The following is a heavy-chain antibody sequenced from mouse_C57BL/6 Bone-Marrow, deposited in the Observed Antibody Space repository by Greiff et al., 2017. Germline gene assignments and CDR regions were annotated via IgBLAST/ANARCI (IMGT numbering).Heavy chain of an antibody. Sequence: VMLVESGAELARPGASVKLSCKASGYTFTSYGISWVKQRTGQGLEWIGEIYPRSGNTYYNEKFKGKATLTADKSSSTAYMELRSLTSEDSAVYFCARKVLRPAWFAYWGQGTLVTVSA. CDR1: GYTFTSYG. J-gene: IGHJ3*01. D-gene: IGHD1-1*01. V-gene: IGHV1-81*01. CDR3: ARKVLRPAWFAY. CDR2: IYPRSGNT.